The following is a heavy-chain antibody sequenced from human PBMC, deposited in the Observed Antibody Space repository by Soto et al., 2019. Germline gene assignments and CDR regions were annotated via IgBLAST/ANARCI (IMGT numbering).Heavy chain of an antibody. CDR2: IDESGDS. D-gene: IGHD1-1*01. CDR3: AGEGGYVDY. CDR1: GGPIRSSSHY. Sequence: SETLSLTXTVSGGPIRSSSHYWGWIRQSPGTGLEWIGSIDESGDSYYNPSLKSRVTILVDTSKNQFSLKLMSVTGADSAIYYCAGEGGYVDYWGQGTLVTVSS. J-gene: IGHJ4*02. V-gene: IGHV4-39*02.